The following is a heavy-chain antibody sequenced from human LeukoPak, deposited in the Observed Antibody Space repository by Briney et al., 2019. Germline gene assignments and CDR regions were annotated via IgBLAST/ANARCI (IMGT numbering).Heavy chain of an antibody. CDR2: ISSSGAYI. J-gene: IGHJ6*03. CDR3: ARGDGSGTYKDYYMDV. D-gene: IGHD3-10*01. CDR1: GFTFSRYT. V-gene: IGHV3-21*01. Sequence: PGESLRLSCAASGFTFSRYTMSWVRQAPGKGLEWVSSISSSGAYIYYADSEKGRFTISRDNAKNSLYLQMNSLRAEDTAVYYCARGDGSGTYKDYYMDVWGKGTTVTVSS.